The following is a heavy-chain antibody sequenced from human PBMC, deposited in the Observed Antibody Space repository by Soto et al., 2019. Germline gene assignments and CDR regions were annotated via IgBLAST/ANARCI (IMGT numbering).Heavy chain of an antibody. V-gene: IGHV4-31*03. D-gene: IGHD6-13*01. J-gene: IGHJ1*01. CDR3: ARFMGQQLEYFQH. Sequence: QVQLQESGPGLVKPSQTLSLTCTVSGGSISSGGYYWSWIRQHPGKGLEWIGYIYYSGRTYYNPSLKSRVTISIDTSKNQFSLKLSSVTAADTAVYYCARFMGQQLEYFQHWGQGTLVTVSS. CDR1: GGSISSGGYY. CDR2: IYYSGRT.